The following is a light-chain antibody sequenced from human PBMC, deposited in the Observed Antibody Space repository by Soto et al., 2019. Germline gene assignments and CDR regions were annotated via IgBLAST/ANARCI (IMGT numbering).Light chain of an antibody. V-gene: IGKV3-15*01. CDR1: QSVSSN. Sequence: DIVMTQSPATLSVSPGERATLSCRASQSVSSNLAWYQQKPGQPPRLLIYGASTRATGIPASFSGSGSGTDFTLTISTLQSEDVAVYYCQQDNNWAPYTYGQGTNLEIK. CDR3: QQDNNWAPYT. J-gene: IGKJ2*01. CDR2: GAS.